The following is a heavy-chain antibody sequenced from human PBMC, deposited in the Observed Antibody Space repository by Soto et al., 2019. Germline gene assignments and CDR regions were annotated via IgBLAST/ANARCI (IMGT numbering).Heavy chain of an antibody. J-gene: IGHJ5*02. CDR2: ISAYNGNT. D-gene: IGHD5-18*01. V-gene: IGHV1-18*01. CDR1: GYTLTSYG. CDR3: ARDRTAMVTDWFDP. Sequence: ASVKVSCTASGYTLTSYGISWVRQAPGQGLEWMGWISAYNGNTNYAQKLQGRVTMTTDTSTSTAYMELRSLGSDDTAVYYCARDRTAMVTDWFDPWGQGNLVTVSS.